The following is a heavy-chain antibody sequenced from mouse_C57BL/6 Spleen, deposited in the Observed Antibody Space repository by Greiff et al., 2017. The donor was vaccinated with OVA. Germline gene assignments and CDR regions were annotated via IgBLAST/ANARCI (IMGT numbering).Heavy chain of an antibody. D-gene: IGHD2-1*01. CDR1: GFTFSDYY. J-gene: IGHJ2*01. V-gene: IGHV5-16*01. Sequence: EVKLMESEGGLVQPGSSLKLSCTASGFTFSDYYMAWVRQVPEKGLEWVANINYDGSSTYYLDSLKSRFIISRDNAKNILYLQMSSLKSEDTATYYCAREGDGNYDYWGQGTTLTVSS. CDR3: AREGDGNYDY. CDR2: INYDGSST.